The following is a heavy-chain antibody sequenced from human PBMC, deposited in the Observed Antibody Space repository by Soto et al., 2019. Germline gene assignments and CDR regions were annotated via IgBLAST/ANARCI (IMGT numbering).Heavy chain of an antibody. V-gene: IGHV1-46*01. D-gene: IGHD2-15*01. Sequence: ASVKVSCKASGYTFTSYYMHWVRQAPGQGLEWMGIINPSGGSTSYAQKFQGRVTMTRDTSTSTVYMELSSLRSEDTAVYYCERDWYCSGGSCYATFDYWGQGTQVTVSS. CDR2: INPSGGST. J-gene: IGHJ4*02. CDR1: GYTFTSYY. CDR3: ERDWYCSGGSCYATFDY.